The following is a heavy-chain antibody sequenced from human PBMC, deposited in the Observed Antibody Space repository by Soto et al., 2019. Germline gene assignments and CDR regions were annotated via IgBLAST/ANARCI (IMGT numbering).Heavy chain of an antibody. Sequence: SVKVSCKASGFTFTSSAVQWVRQARGQRLEWIGWIVVGSGNTNYAQKFQERVTITRDMSTSTAYMELSSLRSEDTAVYYCAAFGPISGYAYYFDHWGQGTLATVSS. CDR3: AAFGPISGYAYYFDH. V-gene: IGHV1-58*01. J-gene: IGHJ4*02. CDR1: GFTFTSSA. CDR2: IVVGSGNT. D-gene: IGHD3-22*01.